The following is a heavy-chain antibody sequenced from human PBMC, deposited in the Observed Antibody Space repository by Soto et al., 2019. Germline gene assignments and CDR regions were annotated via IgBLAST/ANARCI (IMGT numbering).Heavy chain of an antibody. CDR1: GGSISSSSYY. J-gene: IGHJ4*02. CDR2: IYYSGST. V-gene: IGHV4-39*01. CDR3: ARQVGYCSGGSCFFFDY. Sequence: QLQLQESGPGLVKPSETLSLTCTVSGGSISSSSYYWGWIRQPPGKGLEWIGSIYYSGSTYYNPSLKSRVTISGDTSKNQFSLKLSSVTAADTAVYYCARQVGYCSGGSCFFFDYWGQGTLVTVSS. D-gene: IGHD2-15*01.